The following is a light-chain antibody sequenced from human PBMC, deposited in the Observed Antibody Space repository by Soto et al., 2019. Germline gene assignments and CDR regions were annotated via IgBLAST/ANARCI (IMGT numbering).Light chain of an antibody. CDR3: AAWDEGLSGVV. Sequence: QSVLTQPPSASGTPGQRVTISCSGSSSNIGSNYVYWYQQLPGTAPKLLIYRNNQRPSGVPDRFSGCKSGTSASLAISGLRSEDEADYYCAAWDEGLSGVVFGGGTKVTVL. CDR2: RNN. V-gene: IGLV1-47*01. CDR1: SSNIGSNY. J-gene: IGLJ2*01.